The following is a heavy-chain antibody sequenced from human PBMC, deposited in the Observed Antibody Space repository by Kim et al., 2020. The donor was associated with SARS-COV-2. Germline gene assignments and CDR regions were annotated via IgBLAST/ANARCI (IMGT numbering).Heavy chain of an antibody. D-gene: IGHD5-18*01. J-gene: IGHJ6*02. CDR1: GYSFTSYW. V-gene: IGHV5-10-1*01. CDR3: ARHSWGGYSYGSSDYYYGMDV. Sequence: GESLKISCKGSGYSFTSYWISWVRQMPGKGLEWMGRIDPSDSYTNYSPSFQGHVTISADKSISTAYLQWSSLKASDTAMYYCARHSWGGYSYGSSDYYYGMDVWGQGTTVTVSS. CDR2: IDPSDSYT.